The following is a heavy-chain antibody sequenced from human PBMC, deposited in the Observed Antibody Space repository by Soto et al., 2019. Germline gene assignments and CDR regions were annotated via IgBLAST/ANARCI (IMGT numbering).Heavy chain of an antibody. CDR1: GFTFSNAW. D-gene: IGHD3-3*01. CDR3: TTTFDYDFWSGYSPDAFDI. J-gene: IGHJ3*02. CDR2: IKSKTDGGTT. Sequence: GGSLRLSCAASGFTFSNAWMSWVRQAPGKGLEWVGRIKSKTDGGTTDYAADEKGRFTSSRDDSKNTLYLQMNSLKTEDTAVYYCTTTFDYDFWSGYSPDAFDIWGQGTMVTVSS. V-gene: IGHV3-15*01.